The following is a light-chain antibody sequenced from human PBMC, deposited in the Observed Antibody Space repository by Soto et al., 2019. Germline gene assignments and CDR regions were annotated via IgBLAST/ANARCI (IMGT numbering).Light chain of an antibody. J-gene: IGKJ1*01. V-gene: IGKV3-11*01. Sequence: EIVLTQSPATLSLSPGERATLSCRASQSIGIYLAWYRQKPGQAPRLLIYHVSNRASGIPDRFSGSGSETAFTITITSLEPEDFAIYYCQHRSNWPGTWTFGQGTKVEIK. CDR1: QSIGIY. CDR3: QHRSNWPGTWT. CDR2: HVS.